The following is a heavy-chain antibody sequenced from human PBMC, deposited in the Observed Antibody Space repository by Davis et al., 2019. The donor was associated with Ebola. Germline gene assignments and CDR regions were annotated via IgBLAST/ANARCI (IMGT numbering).Heavy chain of an antibody. D-gene: IGHD6-19*01. CDR2: IHPDDSDT. Sequence: GGSLRLSCKGSGYGFTNYWIGWVRQMPEKDLEWMGIIHPDDSDTRYSPSFQGQVTFSADTSISTAYLQWSSLKASDTAMYFCARQSSGWPNALDYWGQGTLVTVSS. V-gene: IGHV5-51*01. CDR1: GYGFTNYW. J-gene: IGHJ4*02. CDR3: ARQSSGWPNALDY.